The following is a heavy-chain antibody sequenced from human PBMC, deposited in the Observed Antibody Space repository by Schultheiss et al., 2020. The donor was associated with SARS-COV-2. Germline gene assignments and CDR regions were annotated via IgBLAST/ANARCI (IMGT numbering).Heavy chain of an antibody. CDR3: ARDSGRLYSYLDY. J-gene: IGHJ4*02. CDR2: IKSKTDGGTT. CDR1: GFTFSDYY. D-gene: IGHD1-1*01. Sequence: GGSLRLSCAASGFTFSDYYMSWIRQAPGKGLEWVGRIKSKTDGGTTDYAAPVKGRFTISRDDSKNTLYLQMNSLRAEDTAVYYCARDSGRLYSYLDYWGQGTLVTVSS. V-gene: IGHV3-15*01.